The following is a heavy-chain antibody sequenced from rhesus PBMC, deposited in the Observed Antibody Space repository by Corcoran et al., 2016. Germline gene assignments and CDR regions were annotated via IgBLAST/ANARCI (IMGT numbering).Heavy chain of an antibody. CDR3: TRSMGWSDNFDY. CDR1: GGSFSGYY. CDR2: ISGSGGST. D-gene: IGHD3-22*01. V-gene: IGHV4-147*01. J-gene: IGHJ4*01. Sequence: QVQLQESGPGLVKPSETLSLTCAVSGGSFSGYYWGWIRQPPGKGLEWIGRISGSGGSTRYNPSLTSRVTISTDTSKNQFSLKVSSVTAADTAVYYCTRSMGWSDNFDYWGQGVLVTVSS.